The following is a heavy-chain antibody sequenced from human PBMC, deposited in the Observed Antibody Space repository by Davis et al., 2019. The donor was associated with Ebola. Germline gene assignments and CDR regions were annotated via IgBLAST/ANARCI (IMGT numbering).Heavy chain of an antibody. CDR3: ARAGFDEVLDY. D-gene: IGHD3-3*01. Sequence: GESLKISCAASGFIFRNYAMHWVRQAPGKGLEWVAVVSHSERERFYADSVKGRFPISRHNSENTLYLQMNSLTADDTSVYYCARAGFDEVLDYWGQGTPVTVSS. J-gene: IGHJ4*02. CDR1: GFIFRNYA. V-gene: IGHV3-30*04. CDR2: VSHSERER.